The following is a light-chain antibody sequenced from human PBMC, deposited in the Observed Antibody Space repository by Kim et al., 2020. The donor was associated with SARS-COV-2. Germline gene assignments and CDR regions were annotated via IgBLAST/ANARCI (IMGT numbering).Light chain of an antibody. V-gene: IGLV3-1*01. J-gene: IGLJ2*01. CDR1: KLGDKY. CDR2: QDS. Sequence: VSVSPGQTASITWSGEKLGDKYACWYQQKPGQSPVLVIYQDSKRPSGIPERFSGSNSGNTATLTISGTQAMDEADYYCQAWDSSVVFGGGTKLTVL. CDR3: QAWDSSVV.